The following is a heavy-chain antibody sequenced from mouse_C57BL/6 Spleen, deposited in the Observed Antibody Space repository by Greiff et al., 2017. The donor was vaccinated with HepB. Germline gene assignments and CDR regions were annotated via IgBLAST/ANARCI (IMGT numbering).Heavy chain of an antibody. D-gene: IGHD3-3*01. CDR3: ARGGRPWYFDV. V-gene: IGHV1-80*01. Sequence: QVQLKESGAELVKPGASVKISCKASGYAFSSYWMNWVKQRPGKGLEWIGQIYPGDGDTNYNGKFKGKATLTADKSSSTAYMQLSSLTSEDSAVYFCARGGRPWYFDVWGTGTTVTVSS. CDR1: GYAFSSYW. CDR2: IYPGDGDT. J-gene: IGHJ1*03.